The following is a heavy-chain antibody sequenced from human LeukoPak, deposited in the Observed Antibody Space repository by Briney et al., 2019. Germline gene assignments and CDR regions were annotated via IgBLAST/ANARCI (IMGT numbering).Heavy chain of an antibody. CDR3: ARHQYYDYVWGSYRDAFDI. CDR2: IYYSGST. V-gene: IGHV4-59*08. CDR1: GGSISSYY. J-gene: IGHJ3*02. Sequence: SETLSLTCTVSGGSISSYYWSWIRQPPGKGLEWIGYIYYSGSTNYNPSLKSRVTISVDTSKNQFSLRLSSVTAADTAVYYCARHQYYDYVWGSYRDAFDIWGQGTMVTVSS. D-gene: IGHD3-16*01.